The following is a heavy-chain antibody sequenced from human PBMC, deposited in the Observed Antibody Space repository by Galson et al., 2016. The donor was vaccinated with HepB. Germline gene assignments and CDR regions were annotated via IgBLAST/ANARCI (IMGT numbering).Heavy chain of an antibody. CDR3: ARDGRGAYSSSGGFDA. Sequence: SLRLSCAGSGFSFSNYAMSWVRQAPGKGLEWVSAISATGGNTHYAESVKGRFTISRDNSRNTLYLEMTTLRAEDTAVYYCARDGRGAYSSSGGFDAWGQGTLVTVSS. CDR1: GFSFSNYA. V-gene: IGHV3-23*01. CDR2: ISATGGNT. J-gene: IGHJ5*02. D-gene: IGHD3-10*01.